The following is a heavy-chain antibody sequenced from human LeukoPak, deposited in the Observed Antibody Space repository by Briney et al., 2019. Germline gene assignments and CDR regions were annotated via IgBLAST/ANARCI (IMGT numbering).Heavy chain of an antibody. CDR3: ARNSSGWSPLGEIQSAPHCFDY. J-gene: IGHJ4*02. CDR2: IYNSGST. CDR1: GNFISRGYY. Sequence: SETLSLTCGVSGNFISRGYYWAWIRQPPGKGLERIGSIYNSGSTYYNPSLKSRVTMSVEMSKNQFSLKLSSVTAADTAVYYCARNSSGWSPLGEIQSAPHCFDYWGQGTLVTVSS. D-gene: IGHD6-19*01. V-gene: IGHV4-38-2*01.